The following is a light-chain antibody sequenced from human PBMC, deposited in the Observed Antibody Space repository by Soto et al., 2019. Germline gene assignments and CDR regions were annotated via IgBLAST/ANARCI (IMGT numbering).Light chain of an antibody. CDR2: AAS. V-gene: IGKV3-20*01. Sequence: EIVLTQSPGTLSLSLGERATLSCRASQSVSSSYLAWYQQKPGQAPRLLIYAASSRATGIPDRFSGSGSGTDFTLTISRLEPEDFAVYYCQQYRSLPEWTFGQGTKVEIK. CDR3: QQYRSLPEWT. CDR1: QSVSSSY. J-gene: IGKJ1*01.